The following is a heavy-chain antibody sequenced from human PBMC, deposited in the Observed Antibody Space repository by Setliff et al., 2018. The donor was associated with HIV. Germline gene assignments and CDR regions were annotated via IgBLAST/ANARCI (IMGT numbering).Heavy chain of an antibody. CDR2: INHSGNT. CDR1: GGSFSGYY. D-gene: IGHD6-13*01. CDR3: AGSSSYSFDF. J-gene: IGHJ4*02. Sequence: SETLSLTCAVYGGSFSGYYWSWIRQPPGEGLEWIGEINHSGNTSYNPSLERRVTISADTSQNQFSLNLTSVTAADTAVYYCAGSSSYSFDFWGQGTLVTVSS. V-gene: IGHV4-34*01.